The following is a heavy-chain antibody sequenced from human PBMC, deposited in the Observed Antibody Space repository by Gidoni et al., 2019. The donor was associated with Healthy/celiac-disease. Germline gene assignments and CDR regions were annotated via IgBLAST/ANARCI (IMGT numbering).Heavy chain of an antibody. CDR2: NKSKTDGGKT. Sequence: EVKLVVSGGGLVKIGGSLRLSCAASGFTSSHAWMAGVRKAPGKGLEWMSRNKSKTDGGKTDYAAPVKGRFTISRDDSKNTLYLQMNSLKTEDTAVYYCTTDGYYDSSGYYPVDNWFDPWGQGTLVTVSS. CDR1: GFTSSHAW. D-gene: IGHD3-22*01. J-gene: IGHJ5*02. CDR3: TTDGYYDSSGYYPVDNWFDP. V-gene: IGHV3-15*01.